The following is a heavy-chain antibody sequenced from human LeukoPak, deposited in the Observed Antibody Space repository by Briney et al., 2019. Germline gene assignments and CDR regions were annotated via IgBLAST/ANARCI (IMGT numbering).Heavy chain of an antibody. D-gene: IGHD1-14*01. CDR3: ARDLLGYNPFDS. J-gene: IGHJ4*02. Sequence: GGSLRLSCAASGFTASSKYMSWVRQAPGKGLEWVSVIYSGGSTRYADFVKGRFTISRDNSKNTLYLQMNGLRVEDTAVYYCARDLLGYNPFDSWGQGTLVTVSS. V-gene: IGHV3-66*01. CDR1: GFTASSKY. CDR2: IYSGGST.